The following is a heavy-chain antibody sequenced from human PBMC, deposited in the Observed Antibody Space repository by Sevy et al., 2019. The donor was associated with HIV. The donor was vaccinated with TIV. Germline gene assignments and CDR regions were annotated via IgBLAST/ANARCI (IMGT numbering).Heavy chain of an antibody. CDR3: ARDCSSTNCISGLDV. CDR2: IKLDGSEK. CDR1: GFTFSNYW. D-gene: IGHD2-2*01. Sequence: GGSLRLSCAASGFTFSNYWMSWVRQAPGKGLEWVANIKLDGSEKYYVDSVKGRFTISRDNAKNSLYLQMNSLRAEDTALYYCARDCSSTNCISGLDVWVQGTTVTVSS. V-gene: IGHV3-7*03. J-gene: IGHJ6*02.